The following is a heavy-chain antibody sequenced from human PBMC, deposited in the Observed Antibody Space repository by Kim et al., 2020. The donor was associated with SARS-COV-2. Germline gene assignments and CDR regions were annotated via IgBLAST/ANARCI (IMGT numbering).Heavy chain of an antibody. D-gene: IGHD2-21*02. Sequence: GGSLRLSCAASGFTFNAYSMHWVRQPPGKGLEWVAVIWYDENKKYYADSVKGRFIVSRDNSKNTLYLQMNSLKAEDTAVYYCARDFTADYFYYWGQGTLV. CDR2: IWYDENKK. CDR1: GFTFNAYS. CDR3: ARDFTADYFYY. V-gene: IGHV3-33*01. J-gene: IGHJ4*02.